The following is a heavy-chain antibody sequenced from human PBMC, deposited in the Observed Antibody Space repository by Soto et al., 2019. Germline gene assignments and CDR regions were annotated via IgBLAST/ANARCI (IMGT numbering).Heavy chain of an antibody. CDR1: GGSISSGGYY. J-gene: IGHJ4*02. V-gene: IGHV4-31*03. CDR3: ARVPRGGYDFWSGYFDY. D-gene: IGHD3-3*01. Sequence: KSSETLSLTCTVSGGSISSGGYYWSWIRQHPGKGLEWIGYIYYSGSTYYNPSLKSRVTISVDTSKNQFSLKLSSVTAADTAVYYCARVPRGGYDFWSGYFDYWGQGTLVTVSS. CDR2: IYYSGST.